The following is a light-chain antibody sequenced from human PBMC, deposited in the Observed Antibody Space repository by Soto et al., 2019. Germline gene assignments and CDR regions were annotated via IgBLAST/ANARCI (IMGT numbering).Light chain of an antibody. V-gene: IGKV3-15*01. J-gene: IGKJ5*01. CDR2: GAS. Sequence: IAMTQSPATLSVSAGERATLSCGASQSVSRNLAWYQQKPGQAPRLLIYGASTRATGIPARFSGSGSGTEFTLTISSLQSEDFAVYDGQQYNNWPITFGQGTRLENK. CDR3: QQYNNWPIT. CDR1: QSVSRN.